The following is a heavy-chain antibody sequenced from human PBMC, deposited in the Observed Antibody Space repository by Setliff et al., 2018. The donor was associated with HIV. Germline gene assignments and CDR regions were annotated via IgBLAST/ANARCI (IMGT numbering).Heavy chain of an antibody. CDR2: IYPDDSYT. J-gene: IGHJ3*01. V-gene: IGHV5-51*01. CDR1: ANSFATYW. Sequence: GESLKISCQGSANSFATYWIGWVRQMPGKGLEWMGIIYPDDSYTRYSPSFQGQVTISADKSINTAYLQWSSLKASDTAMYYCARPVHHAFDLWGQGTMVTVSS. CDR3: ARPVHHAFDL. D-gene: IGHD6-6*01.